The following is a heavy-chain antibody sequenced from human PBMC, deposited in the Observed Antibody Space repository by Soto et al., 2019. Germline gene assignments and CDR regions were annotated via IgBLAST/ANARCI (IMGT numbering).Heavy chain of an antibody. CDR3: AAGVVTSYYDFWSGYTEFDY. J-gene: IGHJ4*02. Sequence: ASVKVSCKASGFTFTSSAVHWVRQARGQRLEWIGWIVVGSGNTNYAQKFQERVTTTRDMSTSTAYMELSSLRSEDTAVYYCAAGVVTSYYDFWSGYTEFDYWGQGTLVTVSS. CDR2: IVVGSGNT. CDR1: GFTFTSSA. V-gene: IGHV1-58*01. D-gene: IGHD3-3*01.